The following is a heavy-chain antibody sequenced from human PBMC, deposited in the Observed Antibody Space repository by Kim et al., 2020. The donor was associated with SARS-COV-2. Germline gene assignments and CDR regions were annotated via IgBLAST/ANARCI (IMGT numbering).Heavy chain of an antibody. CDR3: AKPRSLGALDY. V-gene: IGHV3-23*03. J-gene: IGHJ4*02. CDR2: IYSGGSST. Sequence: GGSLRLSCAASGFTFSSYAMSWVRQAPGKGLEWVSVIYSGGSSTYYADSVKGRFTISRDNSKNTLYLQMNSLRAEDTAVYYCAKPRSLGALDYWGQGTLVTVSS. D-gene: IGHD3-16*01. CDR1: GFTFSSYA.